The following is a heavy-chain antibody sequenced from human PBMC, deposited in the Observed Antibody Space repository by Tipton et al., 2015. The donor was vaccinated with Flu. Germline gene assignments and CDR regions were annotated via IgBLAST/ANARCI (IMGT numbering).Heavy chain of an antibody. CDR3: ARETGYSSSWYGY. V-gene: IGHV1-2*02. J-gene: IGHJ4*02. CDR1: GYTFTGYY. CDR2: INPNSGGT. Sequence: QLVQSGPEVKKPGASVKVSCKASGYTFTGYYMHWVRQAPGQGLEWMGWINPNSGGTNYAQKFQGRVTMTRDTSISTAYMELSRLRSDDTAVYYCARETGYSSSWYGYWGQGTLVTVSS. D-gene: IGHD6-13*01.